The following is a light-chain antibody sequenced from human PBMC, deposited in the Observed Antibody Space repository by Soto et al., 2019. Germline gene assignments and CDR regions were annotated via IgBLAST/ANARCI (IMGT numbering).Light chain of an antibody. Sequence: QSVLTQPASVYGSPGQSITISCAGTSRDVHNYNYVSWYQHHPGRAPTLMIYEVSNRPSGVSNRFSGSRSGNTASLTISGLQAEDEADYYCTSYTSSSTWVFGGGTKLTVL. CDR3: TSYTSSSTWV. J-gene: IGLJ3*02. V-gene: IGLV2-14*01. CDR2: EVS. CDR1: SRDVHNYNY.